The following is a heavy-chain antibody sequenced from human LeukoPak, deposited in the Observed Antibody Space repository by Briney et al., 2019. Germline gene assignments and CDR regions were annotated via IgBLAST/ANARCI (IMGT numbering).Heavy chain of an antibody. CDR3: ARQVIGAYYFDY. D-gene: IGHD3-22*01. Sequence: GGSLRLSCATSGFTFEDHGLSWVRQAPGKGLVWVSRIDNDGSTTAYADSVKGRITISRDNAKNTLYLQMNSLRAEDTAVYYCARQVIGAYYFDYWGQGTLVTVSS. CDR1: GFTFEDHG. CDR2: IDNDGSTT. V-gene: IGHV3-74*01. J-gene: IGHJ4*02.